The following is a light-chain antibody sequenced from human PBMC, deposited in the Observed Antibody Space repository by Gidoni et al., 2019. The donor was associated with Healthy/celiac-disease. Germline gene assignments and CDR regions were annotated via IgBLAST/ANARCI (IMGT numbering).Light chain of an antibody. V-gene: IGKV3-11*01. Sequence: DIVLTQSPATLSLSPGARATLSCRARQSVSSYLAWYQQKPGQAPRLLIYDASNRATGIPARFSGSGSGTDFILTISSLEPEDFAVYYCQQRSNWLYTFGQGTKLEIK. J-gene: IGKJ2*01. CDR3: QQRSNWLYT. CDR1: QSVSSY. CDR2: DAS.